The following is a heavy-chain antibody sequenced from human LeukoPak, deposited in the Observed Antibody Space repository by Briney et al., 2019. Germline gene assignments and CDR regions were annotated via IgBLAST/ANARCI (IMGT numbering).Heavy chain of an antibody. CDR3: ARDYGSVTDY. CDR2: IIPIFGTE. V-gene: IGHV1-69*05. D-gene: IGHD3-10*01. CDR1: GDTFSSYA. J-gene: IGHJ4*02. Sequence: SVKVSCKASGDTFSSYAISWVRQAPGQGLEWMGRIIPIFGTENYAQKFQGRVTITTDESTSTAYMELSRLRCEDPAVKYCARDYGSVTDYWGQGTLVTVSP.